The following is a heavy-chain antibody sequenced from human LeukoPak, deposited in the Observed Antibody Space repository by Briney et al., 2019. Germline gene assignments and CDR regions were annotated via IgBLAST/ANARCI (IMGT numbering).Heavy chain of an antibody. CDR2: ISAYNGNT. CDR3: ARDLGYGDYYGMDV. D-gene: IGHD4-17*01. CDR1: GYTFTSYG. J-gene: IGHJ6*02. V-gene: IGHV1-18*01. Sequence: ASVKVSCKASGYTFTSYGISWVRQAPGQGLEWMGWISAYNGNTNYAQKLQGRVTMTTDTSTSTAYMELRSLRSDDAAVYYCARDLGYGDYYGMDVWGQGTTVTVSS.